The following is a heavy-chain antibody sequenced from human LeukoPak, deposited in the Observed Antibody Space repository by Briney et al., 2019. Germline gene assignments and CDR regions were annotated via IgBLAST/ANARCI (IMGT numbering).Heavy chain of an antibody. CDR1: GYTFTSYG. Sequence: ASVKVSCKASGYTFTSYGISWVRQAPGQGLEWMGWISAYNGNTNYAQKPQGRVTMTTDTSTSTAYMELRSLRSDDTAVYYCARDAGPTTVSRDNWFDPWGQGTLVTVSS. CDR3: ARDAGPTTVSRDNWFDP. V-gene: IGHV1-18*01. D-gene: IGHD4-11*01. J-gene: IGHJ5*02. CDR2: ISAYNGNT.